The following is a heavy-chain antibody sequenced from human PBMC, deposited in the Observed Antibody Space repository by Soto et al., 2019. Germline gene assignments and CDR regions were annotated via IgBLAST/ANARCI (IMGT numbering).Heavy chain of an antibody. CDR3: AKSPNYGDYDRFDY. CDR2: ISGSGGST. D-gene: IGHD4-17*01. Sequence: EVQLLESGGGLVQPGGSLRLSCAASAFTFSSYAMSWVRQAPGKGLEWVSAISGSGGSTYYADSVKGRFTISRDNSKTTLYLQMNSLRAEDTALYYCAKSPNYGDYDRFDYWGQGTLVTVSS. CDR1: AFTFSSYA. J-gene: IGHJ4*02. V-gene: IGHV3-23*01.